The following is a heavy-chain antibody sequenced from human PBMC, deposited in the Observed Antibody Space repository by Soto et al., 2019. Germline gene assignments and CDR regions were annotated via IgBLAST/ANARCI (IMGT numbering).Heavy chain of an antibody. D-gene: IGHD3-3*01. CDR3: ARANDDVWSGYDGY. Sequence: QVQLVQSGAEVKKPGSSVKVSCKASGGTFSSYAISWVRQAPGQGLEWMGGIIPIFGTANYAQQFQGRVTITADESTSNAYMELSSLRSEDTAVYYCARANDDVWSGYDGYWGQGTLVTVSS. CDR1: GGTFSSYA. J-gene: IGHJ4*02. V-gene: IGHV1-69*01. CDR2: IIPIFGTA.